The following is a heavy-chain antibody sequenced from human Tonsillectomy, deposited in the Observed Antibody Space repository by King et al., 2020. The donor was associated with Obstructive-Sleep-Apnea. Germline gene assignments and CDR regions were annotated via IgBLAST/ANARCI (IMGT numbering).Heavy chain of an antibody. CDR1: GYSFTTYA. V-gene: IGHV7-4-1*02. CDR3: SRDDLNWNDETNYYYGMDV. CDR2: INTYTGNP. J-gene: IGHJ6*02. D-gene: IGHD1-1*01. Sequence: QLVQSGSELKKPGASVKVSCKASGYSFTTYAMNWLRQAPGQGLEWVGWINTYTGNPTYARGFTGLFVFSLATSVSTAYLQISSLKAEDTAVYYCSRDDLNWNDETNYYYGMDVWGQGTTVTVSS.